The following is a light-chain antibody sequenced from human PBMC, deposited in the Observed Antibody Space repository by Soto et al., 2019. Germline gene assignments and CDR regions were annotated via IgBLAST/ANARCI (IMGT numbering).Light chain of an antibody. CDR3: SSYTSSSTRV. Sequence: QSALTQPASVSGSPGHSITISCTGTSRDVGGYNYVSWYQQHPGKAPKLMIYEVSNRPSGASNRFSVSKSGNTASLTISGLHAEDEADYYCSSYTSSSTRVFGTGTKLTVL. J-gene: IGLJ1*01. CDR1: SRDVGGYNY. CDR2: EVS. V-gene: IGLV2-14*01.